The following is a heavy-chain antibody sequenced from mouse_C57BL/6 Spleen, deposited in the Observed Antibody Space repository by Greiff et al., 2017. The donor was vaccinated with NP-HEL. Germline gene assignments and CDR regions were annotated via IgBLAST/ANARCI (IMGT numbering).Heavy chain of an antibody. D-gene: IGHD3-2*02. Sequence: QVQLQQPGAELVKPGASVKLSCKASGYTFTSYWMQWVKQRPGQGLEWIGEIDPSDSYTNYNQKFKGKATLTVDTSSSTAYMQLSSLTSEDSAVYYCARSSGYFAYWGQGTLVTVSA. CDR2: IDPSDSYT. CDR1: GYTFTSYW. CDR3: ARSSGYFAY. J-gene: IGHJ3*01. V-gene: IGHV1-50*01.